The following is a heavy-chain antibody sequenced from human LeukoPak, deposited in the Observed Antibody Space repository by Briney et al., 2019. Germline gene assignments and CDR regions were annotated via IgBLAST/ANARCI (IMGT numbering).Heavy chain of an antibody. V-gene: IGHV3-73*01. CDR1: GVTFSGSA. CDR2: IRSTANGYAT. J-gene: IGHJ4*02. D-gene: IGHD3-10*01. CDR3: TGNYYGSGSYADFDY. Sequence: PGGSLRLSCAASGVTFSGSALHWVRQASGKGLEWVGRIRSTANGYATAYAASGKGRFTISRDDSKNTAYLQMDSLKTEDTAVYYCTGNYYGSGSYADFDYWGQGTLVTVSS.